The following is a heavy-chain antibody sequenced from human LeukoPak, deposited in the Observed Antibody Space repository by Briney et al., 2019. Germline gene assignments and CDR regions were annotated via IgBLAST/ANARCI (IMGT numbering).Heavy chain of an antibody. CDR2: INPNSGGT. CDR3: ARDLNSAEYGGNSRDTDWNAFDI. CDR1: GYTFTGYY. D-gene: IGHD4-23*01. Sequence: RASVKVSCEASGYTFTGYYMHWVRQAPGQGLEWMGWINPNSGGTNYAQKFQGRVTMTRDTSISTAYMELSRLRSDDTAVYYCARDLNSAEYGGNSRDTDWNAFDIWGQGTMVTVSS. V-gene: IGHV1-2*02. J-gene: IGHJ3*02.